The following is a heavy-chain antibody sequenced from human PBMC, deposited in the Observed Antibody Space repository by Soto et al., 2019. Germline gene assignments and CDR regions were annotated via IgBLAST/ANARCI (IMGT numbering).Heavy chain of an antibody. D-gene: IGHD3-3*01. CDR1: GFTVSSNY. V-gene: IGHV3-53*01. J-gene: IGHJ6*02. Sequence: GGSLRLSCAVSGFTVSSNYMSWVRQAPGKGLEWVSIIYSGGSTYYADSVKGRFTISRDNSKNTLYLQMNSLRAEDAAVYYCARDRGGYYGMDVWGQGTTVTVSS. CDR2: IYSGGST. CDR3: ARDRGGYYGMDV.